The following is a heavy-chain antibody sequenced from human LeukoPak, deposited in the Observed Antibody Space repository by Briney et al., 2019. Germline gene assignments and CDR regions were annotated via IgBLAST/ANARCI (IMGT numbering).Heavy chain of an antibody. CDR2: IYTSGST. V-gene: IGHV4-61*02. D-gene: IGHD3-22*01. Sequence: SQTLSLTCPVSGGSISSGSYYWSWIRQPAGKGLEWIGRIYTSGSTNYNPSLKSRVTISVDTSKNQFSLKLSSVTAADTAVYYCAGGLDSSGYYVFDYWGQGTLVTVSS. CDR1: GGSISSGSYY. CDR3: AGGLDSSGYYVFDY. J-gene: IGHJ4*02.